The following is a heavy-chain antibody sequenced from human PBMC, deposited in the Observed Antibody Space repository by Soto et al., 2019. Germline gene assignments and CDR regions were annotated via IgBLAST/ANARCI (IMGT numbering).Heavy chain of an antibody. CDR1: GFTFHTYA. D-gene: IGHD2-2*02. V-gene: IGHV3-23*01. CDR2: ISGSGGNT. Sequence: PGGSLRLSCVASGFTFHTYAMNWVRQAPGKGLEWVSSISGSGGNTYYADSVKGRFTISRDNSKNTLILQMNSLRAEDTAVYYCAKAASLYYFDHWGQGTQVTVSS. CDR3: AKAASLYYFDH. J-gene: IGHJ4*02.